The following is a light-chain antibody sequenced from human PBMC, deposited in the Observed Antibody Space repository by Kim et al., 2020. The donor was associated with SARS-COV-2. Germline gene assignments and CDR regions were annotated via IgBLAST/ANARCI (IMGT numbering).Light chain of an antibody. CDR2: QDN. V-gene: IGLV3-1*01. J-gene: IGLJ2*01. CDR1: KLGEKY. CDR3: QTWDSTTVI. Sequence: VSPGQTARITCSGDKLGEKYTSWYQHKSGQSPVVVIYQDNKRPSGMTERFSGSSSGNIATLTISGTQPMDEADYYCQTWDSTTVIFGGGTKLTVL.